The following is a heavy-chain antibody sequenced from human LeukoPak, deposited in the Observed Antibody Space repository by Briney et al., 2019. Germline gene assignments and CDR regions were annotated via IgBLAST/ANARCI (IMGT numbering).Heavy chain of an antibody. D-gene: IGHD3-10*01. V-gene: IGHV3-30*03. Sequence: GGSLRLSCAASGFTFSNYWMSWVRQAPGKGLEWVAVISYDGSNKYYADSVKGRFTISRDNSKNTLYLQMNSLRAEDTAVYYCARGGLLLWFGEIRYNWFDPWGQGTLVTVSS. CDR2: ISYDGSNK. CDR1: GFTFSNYW. J-gene: IGHJ5*02. CDR3: ARGGLLLWFGEIRYNWFDP.